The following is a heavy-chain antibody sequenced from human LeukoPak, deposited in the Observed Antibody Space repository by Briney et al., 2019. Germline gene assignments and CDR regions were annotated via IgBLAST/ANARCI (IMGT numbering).Heavy chain of an antibody. D-gene: IGHD2-15*01. V-gene: IGHV3-30*02. CDR1: VFSLSNYE. CDR3: AKDLIFCKSGSWNRRMADY. J-gene: IGHJ4*02. Sequence: PGGSLRLSRAASVFSLSNYEMHGVCQAPRRGLEWLAFISYAGSNKYYADSSKGRFPNSRDHSKSTVPLQRDRLRVEDPAVFYLAKDLIFCKSGSWNRRMADYWGQGTLVSVSS. CDR2: ISYAGSNK.